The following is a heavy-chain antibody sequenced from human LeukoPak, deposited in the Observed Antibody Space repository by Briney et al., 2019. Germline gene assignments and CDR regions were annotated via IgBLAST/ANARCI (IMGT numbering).Heavy chain of an antibody. CDR2: IYYSGST. V-gene: IGHV4-31*03. J-gene: IGHJ5*02. Sequence: ASETLSLTCTVSGGSISSGGYYWSWIRQHPGKGLEWIGYIYYSGSTYYNPSLKRRVTISVDTSKNQFSLKLSSVTAADTAVYYCARRGTYYYDSSGYILDPWGHGTLVTVSS. D-gene: IGHD3-22*01. CDR1: GGSISSGGYY. CDR3: ARRGTYYYDSSGYILDP.